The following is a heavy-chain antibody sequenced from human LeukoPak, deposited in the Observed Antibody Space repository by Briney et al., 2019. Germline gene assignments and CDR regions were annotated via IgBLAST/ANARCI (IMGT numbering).Heavy chain of an antibody. D-gene: IGHD5-12*01. CDR2: INPSGGST. CDR3: ARGPVVSGTRAALLRGYSGYWEPDY. V-gene: IGHV1-46*01. CDR1: GYTFTSYY. Sequence: ASVKVSCKASGYTFTSYYMHWVRQAPGQGLEWMGIINPSGGSTSYAQKFQGRVTVTRDTSTSTVYMELSSLRSEDTAVYYCARGPVVSGTRAALLRGYSGYWEPDYWGQGTLVTVSS. J-gene: IGHJ4*02.